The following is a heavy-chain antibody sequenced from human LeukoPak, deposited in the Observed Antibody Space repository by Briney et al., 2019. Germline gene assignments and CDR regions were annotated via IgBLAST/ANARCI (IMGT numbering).Heavy chain of an antibody. Sequence: GRSLRLSCAASGFTFSSYSMNWVRQAPGKGLEWVSYISSSSSTIYHADSVKGRFTISRDNAKNSLYLQMNSLRAEDTAVYYCARVLLDDFWSGYYRGWGQGTLVTVSS. CDR1: GFTFSSYS. CDR3: ARVLLDDFWSGYYRG. D-gene: IGHD3-3*01. V-gene: IGHV3-48*04. CDR2: ISSSSSTI. J-gene: IGHJ4*02.